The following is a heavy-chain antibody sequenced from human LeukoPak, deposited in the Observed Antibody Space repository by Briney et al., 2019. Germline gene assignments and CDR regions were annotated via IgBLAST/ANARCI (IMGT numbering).Heavy chain of an antibody. D-gene: IGHD3-3*01. V-gene: IGHV3-30*18. CDR1: GFTFSSYV. Sequence: GGSLRLSCAASGFTFSSYVMHWVRQPPGKGLEWVAVISYDGSNEHYVDSVKGRFTISRDNSKNTLYLQMNSLRADDTAVYYCAKKWSGYYPFDYWGQGTLVTVSS. CDR2: ISYDGSNE. J-gene: IGHJ4*02. CDR3: AKKWSGYYPFDY.